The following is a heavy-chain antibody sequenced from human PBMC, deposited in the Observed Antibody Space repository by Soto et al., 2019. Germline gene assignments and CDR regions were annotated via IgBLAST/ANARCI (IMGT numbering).Heavy chain of an antibody. CDR1: GYTFTSYD. V-gene: IGHV1-8*01. Sequence: ASVKVSCKASGYTFTSYDINWVRQATGQGLEWMGWMNPNSGNTGYAQKFQGRVTMTRNTSISTAYMELSSLRSEDTAVYYCARRKEEYYYYYYYMDVWGKGTTVTVSS. CDR3: ARRKEEYYYYYYYMDV. CDR2: MNPNSGNT. J-gene: IGHJ6*03.